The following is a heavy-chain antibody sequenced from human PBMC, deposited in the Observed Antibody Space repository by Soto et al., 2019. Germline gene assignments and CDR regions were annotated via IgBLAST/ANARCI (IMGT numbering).Heavy chain of an antibody. V-gene: IGHV1-18*04. CDR2: ISAYSGNT. CDR1: GYTFTSYA. J-gene: IGHJ5*01. D-gene: IGHD3-3*01. Sequence: ASAKVSCKASGYTFTSYAFSWVRPAPGQGLEWMGWISAYSGNTNYAQKFQGRVTMTTDTSTSTAYMELRSLRSDDTAVYYCARSYNNFWTSWGPWGQGTLVTVSS. CDR3: ARSYNNFWTSWGP.